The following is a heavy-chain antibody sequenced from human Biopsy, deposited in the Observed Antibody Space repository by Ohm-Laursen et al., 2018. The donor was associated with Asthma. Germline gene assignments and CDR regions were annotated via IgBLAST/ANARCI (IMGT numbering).Heavy chain of an antibody. CDR3: AKSADYYDSTDYLDF. CDR2: VSWNSGNI. J-gene: IGHJ4*01. Sequence: SLRLSCTASGFPFDDCAMHWVRQAPGKGLEWVSSVSWNSGNIDYAVSVKGRFTISRDNAKNSLYLQMQSLRPEDTAFYYCAKSADYYDSTDYLDFWGRGTLVTVSS. V-gene: IGHV3-9*01. CDR1: GFPFDDCA. D-gene: IGHD3-22*01.